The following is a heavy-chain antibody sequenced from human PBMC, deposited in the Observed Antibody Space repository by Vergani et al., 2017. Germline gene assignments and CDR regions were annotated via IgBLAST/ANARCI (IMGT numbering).Heavy chain of an antibody. Sequence: QVQLVESGGGVVQPGRSLRLSCAASGFTFSSYGMHWVRQAPGKGLEWVAVIWYDGSNKYYADSVKGRFTISRDNSKNTLYLQMNSLRAEDTAVYYCARDQHSRSALDYWGQGTLVTVSS. D-gene: IGHD6-13*01. CDR1: GFTFSSYG. V-gene: IGHV3-33*01. J-gene: IGHJ4*02. CDR2: IWYDGSNK. CDR3: ARDQHSRSALDY.